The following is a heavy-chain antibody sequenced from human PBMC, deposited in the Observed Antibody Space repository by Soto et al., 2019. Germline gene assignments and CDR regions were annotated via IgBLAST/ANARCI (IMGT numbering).Heavy chain of an antibody. Sequence: QLQLQESGPSLVKPSETLSLTCTVSGGSISSGSYYWGWIRQPPGKGLEWAGSISYSGTTYYNPSLESRVSISVDTSKDQVSLKLSSVTAADTAVYYCARSKRGGSVFRGVTDWGQGTQVIVSS. D-gene: IGHD3-10*01. CDR1: GGSISSGSYY. V-gene: IGHV4-39*01. CDR3: ARSKRGGSVFRGVTD. J-gene: IGHJ4*02. CDR2: ISYSGTT.